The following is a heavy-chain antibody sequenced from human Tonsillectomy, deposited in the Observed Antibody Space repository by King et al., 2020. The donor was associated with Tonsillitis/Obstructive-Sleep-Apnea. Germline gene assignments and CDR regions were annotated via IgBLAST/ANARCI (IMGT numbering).Heavy chain of an antibody. CDR1: GGSISSYY. V-gene: IGHV4-59*01. CDR2: IYYSGST. CDR3: ARTGMTRFEYRSSSPYYYYGMAV. D-gene: IGHD6-6*01. J-gene: IGHJ6*02. Sequence: VQLQESGPGLVKPSETLSLTCTVSGGSISSYYWSWIRQPPGKGLEWIGYIYYSGSTNYNPSLKSRVTISVDTSKNQFSLKLSSVTAADTAVYYCARTGMTRFEYRSSSPYYYYGMAVWRQGPTVTVSS.